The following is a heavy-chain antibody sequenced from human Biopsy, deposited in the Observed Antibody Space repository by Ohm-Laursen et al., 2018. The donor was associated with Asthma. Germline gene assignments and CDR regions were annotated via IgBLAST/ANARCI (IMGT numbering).Heavy chain of an antibody. CDR1: GVSIRSYY. CDR2: IHYSGST. J-gene: IGHJ4*02. D-gene: IGHD2-15*01. V-gene: IGHV4-59*01. Sequence: PPGTLSLTCTVSGVSIRSYYWTWIRQPPAKGLEWIGNIHYSGSTYSNPSLKSRVTISVDTSKKQISLRLSSVIAAGTAVYYCAGFCSGGNCPDHWGQGTLVTVSS. CDR3: AGFCSGGNCPDH.